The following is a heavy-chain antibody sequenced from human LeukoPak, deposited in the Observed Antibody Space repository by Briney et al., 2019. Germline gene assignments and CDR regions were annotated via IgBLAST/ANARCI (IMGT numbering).Heavy chain of an antibody. CDR3: VRSYDWVFDY. D-gene: IGHD1-1*01. Sequence: PSQILSLTCAISGDSVSRHDLTWDWVRQSPSRGLEWLGRTFYRSKWYNDYAVSVKSRITVSPDTSKNQFSLHLNSVTPEDTAVYYCVRSYDWVFDYWGQGTRVTVSS. CDR2: TFYRSKWYN. J-gene: IGHJ4*02. V-gene: IGHV6-1*01. CDR1: GDSVSRHDLT.